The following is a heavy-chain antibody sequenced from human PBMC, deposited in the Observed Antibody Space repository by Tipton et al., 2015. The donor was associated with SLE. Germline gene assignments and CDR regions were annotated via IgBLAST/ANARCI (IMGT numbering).Heavy chain of an antibody. CDR1: GGTFSTDA. Sequence: QLVQSGAEVKKSGSSLKVSCKASGGTFSTDAISWVRQAPGQGLEWMGRIIPILGITNYAQKLKGRVTITADESTSTAYMELSSLRSEDTAVYYCARGLPEGYSLHWGQGNVVTVSS. V-gene: IGHV1-69*09. CDR3: ARGLPEGYSLH. J-gene: IGHJ1*01. CDR2: IIPILGIT.